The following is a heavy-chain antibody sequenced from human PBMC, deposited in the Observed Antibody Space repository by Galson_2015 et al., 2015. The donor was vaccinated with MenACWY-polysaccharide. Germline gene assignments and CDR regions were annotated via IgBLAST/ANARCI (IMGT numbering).Heavy chain of an antibody. V-gene: IGHV3-48*03. Sequence: SLRLSCAASGFTFSSYEMNWVRQAPGKGLEWVSYISSSGSTIYYADSVKGRFTISRDNAKNSLYPQMNSLRAEDTAVYYCAREWIQLWRPLDYWGQGTLVTVSS. CDR3: AREWIQLWRPLDY. CDR1: GFTFSSYE. CDR2: ISSSGSTI. J-gene: IGHJ4*02. D-gene: IGHD5-18*01.